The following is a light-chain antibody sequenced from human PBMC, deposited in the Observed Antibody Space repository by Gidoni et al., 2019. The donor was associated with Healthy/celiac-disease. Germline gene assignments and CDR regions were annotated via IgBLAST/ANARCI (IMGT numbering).Light chain of an antibody. V-gene: IGKV4-1*01. CDR3: QQYYSTPLT. J-gene: IGKJ4*01. CDR2: WAS. CDR1: QSVLYSSNNKNY. Sequence: DIVMTLSPDSLAVSLGEWATINCKSSQSVLYSSNNKNYLAWYQQKPGQPPKLLIYWASTRESGVPDRFSGSGSGTDFTLTISSLQAEDVAVYYCQQYYSTPLTFGGGTKVEIK.